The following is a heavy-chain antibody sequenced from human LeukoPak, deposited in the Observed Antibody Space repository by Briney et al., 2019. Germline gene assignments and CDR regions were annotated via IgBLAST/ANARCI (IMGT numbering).Heavy chain of an antibody. Sequence: PSETLSLTCTVSGGSISSSSYYWGWIRQPPGKGLEWIGSIYYSGSTYYNPSLKSRVTISVDTSKNQFSLKLSSVTAADTAVYYCARDRVATDAFDIWGQGTMVTVSS. V-gene: IGHV4-39*07. J-gene: IGHJ3*02. D-gene: IGHD2-15*01. CDR2: IYYSGST. CDR1: GGSISSSSYY. CDR3: ARDRVATDAFDI.